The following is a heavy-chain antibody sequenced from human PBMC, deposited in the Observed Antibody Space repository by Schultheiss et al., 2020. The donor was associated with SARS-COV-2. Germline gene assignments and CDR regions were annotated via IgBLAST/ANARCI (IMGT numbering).Heavy chain of an antibody. CDR1: GFTFSSYS. CDR2: ISSSSSYI. D-gene: IGHD3-3*01. CDR3: ARAPYDFWSGYYPYYYYYYMDV. Sequence: GGSLRLSCAASGFTFSSYSMNWVRQAPGKGLEWVSSISSSSSYIYYADSVKGRFTISRDNAKNSLYLQMNSLRAEDTAVYYCARAPYDFWSGYYPYYYYYYMDVWGKGTTVTVSS. J-gene: IGHJ6*03. V-gene: IGHV3-21*01.